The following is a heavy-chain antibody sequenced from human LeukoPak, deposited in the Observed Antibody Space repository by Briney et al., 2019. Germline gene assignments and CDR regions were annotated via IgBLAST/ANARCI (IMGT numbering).Heavy chain of an antibody. D-gene: IGHD3-16*01. Sequence: GGSLRLSCAASGFTFSSYWMSWVRQALGKGLEWVANIKQDGSEKYYVDSVKGRFTISRDNAKNSLYLQMNSLRAEDTAVYYCARKEVMPIRYFDYWGQGTLVTVSS. J-gene: IGHJ4*02. CDR3: ARKEVMPIRYFDY. CDR1: GFTFSSYW. V-gene: IGHV3-7*03. CDR2: IKQDGSEK.